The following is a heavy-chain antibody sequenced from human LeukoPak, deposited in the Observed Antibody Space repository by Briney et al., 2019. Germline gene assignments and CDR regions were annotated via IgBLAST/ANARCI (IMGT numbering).Heavy chain of an antibody. CDR1: GFMFHDYA. CDR3: ARDLGRYRNNFFDY. CDR2: ISDDGINK. Sequence: GGSLRLSCAAPGFMFHDYAIHWVRQAPGKGLEWVAVISDDGINKYYADSVKGRFTISRDNSKSALFLQLNSLRAEDTAVYYCARDLGRYRNNFFDYWGQGNLVTVSS. J-gene: IGHJ4*02. V-gene: IGHV3-30*19. D-gene: IGHD1-26*01.